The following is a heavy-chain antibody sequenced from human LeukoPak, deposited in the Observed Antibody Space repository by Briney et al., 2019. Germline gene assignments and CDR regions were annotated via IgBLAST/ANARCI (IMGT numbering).Heavy chain of an antibody. CDR3: ARQFPNATEGFDI. D-gene: IGHD2-15*01. CDR2: INHSGST. V-gene: IGHV4-34*01. J-gene: IGHJ3*02. Sequence: PSETLSLTCAVYGGSFSTYYWNWIRQSPGKGLEWIGEINHSGSTNSNPSLKSRVTILIDTSKNQFSLKLSSVTAADTAVYYWARQFPNATEGFDIWGQGTMVTVSS. CDR1: GGSFSTYY.